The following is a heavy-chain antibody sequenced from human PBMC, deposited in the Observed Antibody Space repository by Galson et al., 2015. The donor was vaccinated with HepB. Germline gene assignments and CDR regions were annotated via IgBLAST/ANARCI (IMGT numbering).Heavy chain of an antibody. D-gene: IGHD2-2*01. Sequence: SVTVSCKASGSTFTSYDINWVRQATGQGLEWMGWMNPNSGNTGYAEKFQGRVTMTRNTSITTAYMELNSLTSEDTAIYYCARGVVVPENYYNYYMDVWGKGTTVTVSS. V-gene: IGHV1-8*01. CDR2: MNPNSGNT. CDR3: ARGVVVPENYYNYYMDV. CDR1: GSTFTSYD. J-gene: IGHJ6*03.